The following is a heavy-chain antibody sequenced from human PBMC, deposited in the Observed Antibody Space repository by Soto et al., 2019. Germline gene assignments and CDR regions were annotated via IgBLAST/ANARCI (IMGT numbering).Heavy chain of an antibody. D-gene: IGHD3-22*01. Sequence: EGSLRLSCAASGFTFSSYAMSWVRQAPGKGLEWVSAISGSGGSTYYADSVKGRFTISRDNSKNTLYLQMNSLRAEDTAVYYCAILLRPYYYDSRGSPLFWCQGLLVT. V-gene: IGHV3-23*01. J-gene: IGHJ4*02. CDR3: AILLRPYYYDSRGSPLF. CDR2: ISGSGGST. CDR1: GFTFSSYA.